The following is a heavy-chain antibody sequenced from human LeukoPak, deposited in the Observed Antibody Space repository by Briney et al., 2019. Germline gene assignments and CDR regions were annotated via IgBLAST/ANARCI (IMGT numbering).Heavy chain of an antibody. CDR2: INPSGGST. D-gene: IGHD6-19*01. Sequence: EASVKVSCKASGGTFGSYAVSWVRQAPGQGLEWMGIINPSGGSTSYAQKFQGRVTMTRDTSTSTVYMELSSMRSEDTAVYYCARDVPYSSGWSYYYYYGMDVWGQGTTVTVSS. CDR3: ARDVPYSSGWSYYYYYGMDV. V-gene: IGHV1-46*01. CDR1: GGTFGSYA. J-gene: IGHJ6*02.